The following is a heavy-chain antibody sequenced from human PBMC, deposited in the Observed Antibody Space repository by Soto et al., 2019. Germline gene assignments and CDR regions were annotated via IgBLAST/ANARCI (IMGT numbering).Heavy chain of an antibody. CDR3: ARSMHYSDGSNYSPFDY. V-gene: IGHV4-61*01. D-gene: IGHD3-22*01. CDR2: FYYTGST. Sequence: ETLSLPFTGSGGFPSRGNYFLSWIRQAPGKGLEWIGYFYYTGSTNYNPSLKSRVTISIDASKNQFSLRLSSVTAADTAVYYCARSMHYSDGSNYSPFDYWGQGTLVTVSS. CDR1: GGFPSRGNYF. J-gene: IGHJ4*02.